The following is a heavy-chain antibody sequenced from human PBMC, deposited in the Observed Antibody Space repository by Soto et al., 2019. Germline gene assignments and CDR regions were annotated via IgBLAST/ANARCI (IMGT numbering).Heavy chain of an antibody. CDR3: ARGGNFWSGHSIHFDY. V-gene: IGHV3-7*03. CDR1: GFTFSSYW. D-gene: IGHD3-3*01. J-gene: IGHJ4*02. CDR2: IKQDGSEK. Sequence: EVQLVESGGGLVQPGGSLRLSCAASGFTFSSYWMSWVRQAPGKGLEWVANIKQDGSEKYYVDSVKGRFTISRDNAKNSLYLQMNSLRAEDTAVCYCARGGNFWSGHSIHFDYWGQGTLVTVSS.